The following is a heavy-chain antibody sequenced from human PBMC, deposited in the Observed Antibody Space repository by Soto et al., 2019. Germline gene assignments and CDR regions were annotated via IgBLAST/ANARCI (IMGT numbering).Heavy chain of an antibody. V-gene: IGHV3-53*01. CDR2: IYSGGST. Sequence: HGGSLRLSCAASGFTVSSNYMSWVRQAPGKGLEWVSVIYSGGSTYYADSVKGRFTISRDNSKNTLYLQMNSLRAEDTAVYYCARSEGVVVPAAIAGWFDPWGQGTLVTVSS. D-gene: IGHD2-2*02. CDR3: ARSEGVVVPAAIAGWFDP. CDR1: GFTVSSNY. J-gene: IGHJ5*02.